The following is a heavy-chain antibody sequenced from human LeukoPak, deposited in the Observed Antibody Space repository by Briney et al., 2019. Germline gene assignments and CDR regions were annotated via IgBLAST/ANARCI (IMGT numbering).Heavy chain of an antibody. Sequence: PGGSLRLSCTASGFTFSSYSMNWVRQAPGKGLEWVSSISSSSYIYYADSVKGRFTISRDNAKNSLYLQMNSLRAEDTAVYYCARIEYYYDSSGFDYWGQGTLVTVSS. CDR1: GFTFSSYS. D-gene: IGHD3-22*01. V-gene: IGHV3-21*01. CDR2: ISSSSYI. J-gene: IGHJ4*02. CDR3: ARIEYYYDSSGFDY.